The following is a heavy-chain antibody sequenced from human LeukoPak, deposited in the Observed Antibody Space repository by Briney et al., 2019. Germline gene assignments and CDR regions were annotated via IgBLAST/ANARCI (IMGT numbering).Heavy chain of an antibody. V-gene: IGHV1-2*02. CDR1: GYTFTGYY. CDR3: ARGGSDEGGSYTY. J-gene: IGHJ4*02. D-gene: IGHD1-26*01. CDR2: INPNSGGT. Sequence: SVKVSCKASGYTFTGYYMYWVRQAPRQGLEWMGWINPNSGGTKYAKNCQSRVAMTRDTSVSTAYMGWSRVRSDVTAVYYCARGGSDEGGSYTYWGEGTLVTVSS.